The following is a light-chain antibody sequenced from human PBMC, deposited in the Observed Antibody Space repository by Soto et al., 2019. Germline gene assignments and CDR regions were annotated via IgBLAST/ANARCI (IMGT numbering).Light chain of an antibody. CDR3: QKYNSVPLT. V-gene: IGKV1-27*01. Sequence: DIQMTQSPSSLSASVGDRLTITCRASQGITNYLAWYQQKPGKVPKLLIYAASTLQPGVSSRFSGSGSGTDFTLTISSLQPEDAATYYCQKYNSVPLTFGPGTKVDIK. J-gene: IGKJ3*01. CDR2: AAS. CDR1: QGITNY.